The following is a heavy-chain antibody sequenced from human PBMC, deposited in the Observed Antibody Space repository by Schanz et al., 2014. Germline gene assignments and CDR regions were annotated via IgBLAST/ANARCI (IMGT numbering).Heavy chain of an antibody. CDR2: ILGLASTT. V-gene: IGHV3-23*01. CDR1: GFTFSTSA. CDR3: TRDVRLDRRGNWFDR. Sequence: EVQLLESGGGLVQPGGSLRLSCAASGFTFSTSAMSWVRQVPGKGLEWVSAILGLASTTYYADSVKGRFTISRDNSKNLLYLQMNSLRAEDTAVYYCTRDVRLDRRGNWFDRWGQGTLVTVSS. J-gene: IGHJ5*02. D-gene: IGHD1-1*01.